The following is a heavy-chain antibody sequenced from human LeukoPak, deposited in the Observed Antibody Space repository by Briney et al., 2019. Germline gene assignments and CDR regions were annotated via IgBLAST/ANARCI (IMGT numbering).Heavy chain of an antibody. CDR1: GYSFTSYW. V-gene: IGHV5-51*01. D-gene: IGHD2-2*01. CDR3: ARHGRVPAARSYYMDV. CDR2: NYPGDSDT. Sequence: GESLKISCKGSGYSFTSYWIGWVRQMPGKGLGWMGINYPGDSDTRYSPSFQGQVTISADKSISTAYLQWSSLKASDTAMYYCARHGRVPAARSYYMDVWGKGTTVTVSS. J-gene: IGHJ6*03.